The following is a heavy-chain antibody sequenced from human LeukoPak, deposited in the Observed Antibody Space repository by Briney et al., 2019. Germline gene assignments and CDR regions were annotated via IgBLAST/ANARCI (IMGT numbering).Heavy chain of an antibody. CDR2: ISSSGSII. Sequence: GGSLRLSCAASGFTFSTYEFNWVRQAPGKGLEWVSYISSSGSIIFYADSVKGRFTISRDNAKKSLYLQMNSLRAEDTAIYYCARGVVPPPYWGQGTLVTVSS. V-gene: IGHV3-48*03. D-gene: IGHD2-2*01. CDR3: ARGVVPPPY. J-gene: IGHJ4*02. CDR1: GFTFSTYE.